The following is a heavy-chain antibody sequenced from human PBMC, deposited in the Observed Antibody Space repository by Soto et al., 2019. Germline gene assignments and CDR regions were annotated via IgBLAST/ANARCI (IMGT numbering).Heavy chain of an antibody. CDR1: GDSISSRNW. CDR2: IYHSGTT. CDR3: ARGSPHFDY. Sequence: QVQLQESGPGLVKPSGTLSLICAVSGDSISSRNWWRWVRQPPGKGLEWIGEIYHSGTTNSNPSLKGRVTISVDKSKSQFSLTVTSVPAADTAMYYCARGSPHFDYWGQATLVTLSS. J-gene: IGHJ4*02. V-gene: IGHV4-4*02.